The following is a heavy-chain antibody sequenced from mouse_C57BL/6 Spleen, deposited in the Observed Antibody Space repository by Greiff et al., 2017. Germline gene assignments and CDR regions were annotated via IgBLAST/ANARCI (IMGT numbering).Heavy chain of an antibody. CDR2: IYPGSGST. D-gene: IGHD2-4*01. CDR1: GYTFTSYW. V-gene: IGHV1-55*01. J-gene: IGHJ2*01. Sequence: VQLQQPGAELVKPGASVKMSCTASGYTFTSYWLTWVKQRPGQGLEWIGDIYPGSGSTNYNEKFKSKATLTVDTSSSTAYMQLSSLTSEDSAVYYCARYDYDAFDYWGQGTTLTVSS. CDR3: ARYDYDAFDY.